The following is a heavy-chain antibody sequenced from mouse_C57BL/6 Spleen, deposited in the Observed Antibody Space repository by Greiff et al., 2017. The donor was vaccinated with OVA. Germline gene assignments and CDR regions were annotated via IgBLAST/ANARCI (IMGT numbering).Heavy chain of an antibody. V-gene: IGHV1-7*01. Sequence: VQLQESGAELAKPGASVKLSCKASGYTFTSYWMHWVKQRPGQGLEWIGYINPSSGYTKYNQKFKDKATLTADKSSSTAYMQLSSLTYEDSAVYYCARPIYYDYDEKGYYAMDYWGQGTSVTVSS. D-gene: IGHD2-4*01. CDR3: ARPIYYDYDEKGYYAMDY. CDR2: INPSSGYT. J-gene: IGHJ4*01. CDR1: GYTFTSYW.